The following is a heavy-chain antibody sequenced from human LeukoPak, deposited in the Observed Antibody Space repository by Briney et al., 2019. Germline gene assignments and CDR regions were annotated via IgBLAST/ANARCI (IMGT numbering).Heavy chain of an antibody. CDR2: VHGDGNNI. CDR3: VRDGDDYNFDY. D-gene: IGHD5-24*01. J-gene: IGHJ4*02. Sequence: GGSLRLSCAASGFPFSSYAMYWVRQAPGEGLVWVSRVHGDGNNIGYADFVEGRFTISRDNAKNTLYLQMYSLRAEDTAAYYCVRDGDDYNFDYWGQGSLVTVSS. V-gene: IGHV3-74*01. CDR1: GFPFSSYA.